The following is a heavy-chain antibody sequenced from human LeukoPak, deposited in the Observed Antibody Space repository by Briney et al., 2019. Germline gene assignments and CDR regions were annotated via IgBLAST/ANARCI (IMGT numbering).Heavy chain of an antibody. CDR1: GFSINSYD. V-gene: IGHV3-21*01. Sequence: GGSLRLSCTASGFSINSYDMNWVRQAPGKGLEWVSSISAKSDFIYYSDSVRGRFTISRDNADNSLYLQMNSLRAEDTAVYYCARADCSASTCYLRRSWFDPWGQGTLVIVSS. CDR2: ISAKSDFI. CDR3: ARADCSASTCYLRRSWFDP. J-gene: IGHJ5*02. D-gene: IGHD3-9*01.